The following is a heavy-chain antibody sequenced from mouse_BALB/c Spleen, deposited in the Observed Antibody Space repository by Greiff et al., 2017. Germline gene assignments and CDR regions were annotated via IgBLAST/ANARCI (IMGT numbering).Heavy chain of an antibody. J-gene: IGHJ3*01. CDR1: GYSFTSYW. Sequence: EVKLQESGTVLARPGASVKMSCKASGYSFTSYWMHWVKQRPGQGLEWIGAIYPGNSDTSYNQKFKGKAKLTAVTSASTAYMELSSLTNEDSAVYYCTRGIYYDYDGFAYWGQGTLVTVSA. CDR2: IYPGNSDT. D-gene: IGHD2-4*01. CDR3: TRGIYYDYDGFAY. V-gene: IGHV1-5*01.